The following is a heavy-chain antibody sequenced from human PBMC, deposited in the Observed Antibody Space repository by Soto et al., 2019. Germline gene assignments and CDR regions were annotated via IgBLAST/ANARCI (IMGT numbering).Heavy chain of an antibody. J-gene: IGHJ4*02. Sequence: SLRLSCAASGFPFSSYGMHWVRQAPGNGLEWVALMSFDGNKKYYVDSVKGRFTISRDNCKSTVYLQMNSLGVEDTAIYYCARGSFDCSGGSCYIFDYWGQGTRVTVSS. D-gene: IGHD2-15*01. CDR1: GFPFSSYG. V-gene: IGHV3-33*08. CDR2: MSFDGNKK. CDR3: ARGSFDCSGGSCYIFDY.